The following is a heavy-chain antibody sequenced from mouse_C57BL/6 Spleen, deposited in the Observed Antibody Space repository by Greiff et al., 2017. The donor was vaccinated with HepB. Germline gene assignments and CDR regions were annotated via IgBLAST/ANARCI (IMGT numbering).Heavy chain of an antibody. D-gene: IGHD1-1*01. CDR1: GYTFTSYW. CDR2: IYPGSGST. Sequence: QVQLQHPGAELVKPGASVKMSCKASGYTFTSYWITWVKQRPGQGLEWIGDIYPGSGSTNYNEKFKSKATLTVDTSSSTAYMQLSSLTSEDSAVYYCARESLITTVGYWGQGTTLTVSS. V-gene: IGHV1-55*01. CDR3: ARESLITTVGY. J-gene: IGHJ2*01.